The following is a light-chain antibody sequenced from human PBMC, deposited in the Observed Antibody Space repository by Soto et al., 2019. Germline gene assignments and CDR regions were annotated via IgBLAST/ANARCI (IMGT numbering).Light chain of an antibody. CDR3: QQANSFPIT. Sequence: DIQMTQSPSSVSASVGDRVTITCRASQGISSWLAWYQQKPGKAPKLLISTASSLQGGVPSRFSGSGSRTYFTLTSSNVQPEDFAAYYCQQANSFPITFDRGTRLDIK. CDR2: TAS. V-gene: IGKV1-12*01. J-gene: IGKJ5*01. CDR1: QGISSW.